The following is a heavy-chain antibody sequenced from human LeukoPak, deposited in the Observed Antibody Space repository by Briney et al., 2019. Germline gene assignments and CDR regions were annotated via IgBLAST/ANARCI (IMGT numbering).Heavy chain of an antibody. D-gene: IGHD5-12*01. CDR1: GGSFSGDY. Sequence: SETLSLTCAVYGGSFSGDYWSWIRQPPGKGLEWIGEVNHSGSTNYNPSLKSRVTISVDTSKNQFSLKLSSVTAADTAVYYCARDGGGYSGYAFDYWGQGTLVTVSS. J-gene: IGHJ4*02. CDR2: VNHSGST. CDR3: ARDGGGYSGYAFDY. V-gene: IGHV4-34*01.